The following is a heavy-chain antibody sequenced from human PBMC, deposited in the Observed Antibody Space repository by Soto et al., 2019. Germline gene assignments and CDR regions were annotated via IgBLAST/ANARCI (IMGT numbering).Heavy chain of an antibody. Sequence: PSETLSLTCTVSGGSISSGDYCWSWIRQPPGKGLEWIGCFYYSGSTNYNPSLKSRVTISVDTSKKQFSLKLSSVTAADTAVYYCARGGWKLFDYWGQGTLVTVSS. CDR1: GGSISSGDYC. CDR3: ARGGWKLFDY. V-gene: IGHV4-61*08. D-gene: IGHD6-19*01. CDR2: FYYSGST. J-gene: IGHJ4*02.